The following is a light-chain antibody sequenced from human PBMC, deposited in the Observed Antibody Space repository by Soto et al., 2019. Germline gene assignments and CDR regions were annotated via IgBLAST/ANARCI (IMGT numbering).Light chain of an antibody. CDR1: SSDVGGYNY. V-gene: IGLV2-14*01. CDR2: EVS. Sequence: QAVVTQPASVSGSPGQSITISCTGTSSDVGGYNYVSWYQQHPGKAPRFMIYEVSNRPSGVSNRFSGSKSGNTASLTISGLQADDEADYYCCSYTTRSTWVFGGGTKLTVL. J-gene: IGLJ3*02. CDR3: CSYTTRSTWV.